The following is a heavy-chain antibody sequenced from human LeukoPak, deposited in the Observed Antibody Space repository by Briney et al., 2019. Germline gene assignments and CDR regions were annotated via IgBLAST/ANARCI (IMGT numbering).Heavy chain of an antibody. V-gene: IGHV6-1*01. Sequence: SQTLSLTCAISGDSVSSNSAAWNWIRQSPSRGLEWLGRTYYRSKWYNDYAVSVKSRITINPDTSKNQFSLRLNSVTPEDTAVYYCARGPPYCSSTRCRDWDQGTLVTVSS. CDR3: ARGPPYCSSTRCRD. J-gene: IGHJ4*02. CDR2: TYYRSKWYN. CDR1: GDSVSSNSAA. D-gene: IGHD2-2*01.